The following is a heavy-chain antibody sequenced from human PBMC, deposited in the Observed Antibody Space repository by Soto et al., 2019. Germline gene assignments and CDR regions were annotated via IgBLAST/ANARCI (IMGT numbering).Heavy chain of an antibody. V-gene: IGHV3-23*01. J-gene: IGHJ4*02. CDR1: GFTFSSYA. D-gene: IGHD3-22*01. Sequence: EVQLLESGGGLVQPGGSLRLSCAASGFTFSSYAMSWVRQAPGKGLEWVSAISGSGGSTYYADSVKGRFTISRDNSKNTLYLQMNSLRAEDTAVYYCAKDLGTYYYDSSGYYWGFDYWGQGTLVTVSS. CDR2: ISGSGGST. CDR3: AKDLGTYYYDSSGYYWGFDY.